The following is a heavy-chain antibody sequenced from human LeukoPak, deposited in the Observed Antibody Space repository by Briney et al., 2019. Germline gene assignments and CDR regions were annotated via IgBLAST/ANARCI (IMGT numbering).Heavy chain of an antibody. J-gene: IGHJ5*02. CDR1: GGSISSGGYY. Sequence: PSETLSLTCTVSGGSISSGGYYWSWIRQPPGKGLEWIGEINHSGSTNYNPSLKSRVTMSVDTSKNQFSLKLSSVTAADTAVYYCARGGGSIVVVPAAISWFDPWGQGTLVTVSS. D-gene: IGHD2-2*01. CDR3: ARGGGSIVVVPAAISWFDP. V-gene: IGHV4-39*07. CDR2: INHSGST.